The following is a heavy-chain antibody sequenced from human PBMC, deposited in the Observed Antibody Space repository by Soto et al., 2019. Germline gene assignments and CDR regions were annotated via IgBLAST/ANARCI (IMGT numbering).Heavy chain of an antibody. D-gene: IGHD1-1*01. J-gene: IGHJ4*02. CDR3: AREGLSGTLVVYFDR. CDR1: GNTFTGYY. V-gene: IGHV1-2*02. Sequence: ASVKVSCKASGNTFTGYYIHWVRQAPGQGLEWMGWINPDNGGTNYAQKFKGRVTLTRDTPISTAYMELSSLRSDDTAVYYCAREGLSGTLVVYFDRWGQGTVVTVSS. CDR2: INPDNGGT.